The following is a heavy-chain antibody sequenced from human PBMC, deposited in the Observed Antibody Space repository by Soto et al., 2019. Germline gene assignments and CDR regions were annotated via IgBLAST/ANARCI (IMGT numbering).Heavy chain of an antibody. D-gene: IGHD3-3*01. CDR1: GDSVSSNIAA. J-gene: IGHJ4*02. CDR3: ARDRGGLDDFWSGYYLDY. CDR2: TYYRSKWFN. V-gene: IGHV6-1*01. Sequence: SQTLSLTCAISGDSVSSNIAAWSWIRQSPSRGLEWLGRTYYRSKWFNEYAVSVKSRITINPDTSKNQFSLQLNSVTPEDTAVYYCARDRGGLDDFWSGYYLDYWGQGTQVTVSS.